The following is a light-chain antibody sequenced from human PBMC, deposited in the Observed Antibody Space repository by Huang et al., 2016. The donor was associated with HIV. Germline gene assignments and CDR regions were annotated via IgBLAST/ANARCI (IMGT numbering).Light chain of an antibody. CDR1: QSIFYDSNGQNY. CDR3: QQYYFSPRT. V-gene: IGKV4-1*01. Sequence: DVVLSQSPDYLPVSLGARATVTCRSSQSIFYDSNGQNYLAWYEQKAGQPPNLLGYWASTRARGVPDRFSGTGSGTDFSLTINNLQAEDAAVYYCQQYYFSPRTFGPGTKVDI. J-gene: IGKJ3*01. CDR2: WAS.